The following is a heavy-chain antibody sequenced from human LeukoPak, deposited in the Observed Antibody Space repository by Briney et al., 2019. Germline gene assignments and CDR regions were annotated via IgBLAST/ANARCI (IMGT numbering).Heavy chain of an antibody. V-gene: IGHV1-18*01. CDR2: ISANNGNT. D-gene: IGHD5-18*01. J-gene: IGHJ3*02. Sequence: ASVKVSCKASGYSFSSYGISWVRQAPGQGLEWMGRISANNGNTNYAQNVQGRVTMTTDTSTSTAYMELRSLRSDDTAVYYCVRECFPVDTSMVAFDIWGQGTVVTVSS. CDR1: GYSFSSYG. CDR3: VRECFPVDTSMVAFDI.